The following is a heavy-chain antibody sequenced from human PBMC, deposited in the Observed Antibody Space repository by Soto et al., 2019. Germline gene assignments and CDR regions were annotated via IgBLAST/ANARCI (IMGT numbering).Heavy chain of an antibody. CDR3: ARGLYNGSPHLFY. CDR1: EFTFSSYW. J-gene: IGHJ4*02. V-gene: IGHV3-7*05. CDR2: IDGEGGEK. Sequence: HPGGSLRLSCETSEFTFSSYWMTWVRRTPGKGLEWVANIDGEGGEKNYADSVKGRFTISRDNAKKSLYLQMNSLRAEDTAVYYCARGLYNGSPHLFYWGQGTLVTVSS. D-gene: IGHD1-26*01.